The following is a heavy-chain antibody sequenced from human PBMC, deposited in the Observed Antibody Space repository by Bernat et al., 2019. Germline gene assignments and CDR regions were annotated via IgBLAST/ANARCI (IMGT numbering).Heavy chain of an antibody. D-gene: IGHD6-19*01. CDR1: GFTFSSYA. V-gene: IGHV3-23*04. J-gene: IGHJ4*02. CDR3: AKDLSMYSSGWYGLDY. CDR2: ISGPGTST. Sequence: EVQLVESGGGLVKPGGSLRLSCAASGFTFSSYAMSWVRQAPGKGLEWVSGISGPGTSTYYADSVKGRFTMSRDNSENTLYLQMNSLRAEDAAVYYCAKDLSMYSSGWYGLDYWGQGTLVTVSS.